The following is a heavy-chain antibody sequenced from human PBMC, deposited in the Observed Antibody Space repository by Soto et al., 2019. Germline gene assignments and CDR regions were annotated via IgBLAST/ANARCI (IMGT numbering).Heavy chain of an antibody. CDR1: GFTFSSYW. D-gene: IGHD2-2*01. J-gene: IGHJ6*03. CDR2: IKQDGSEK. V-gene: IGHV3-7*03. CDR3: AKDVSQRDIVVVPAAATLSYYYYMDV. Sequence: PGGSLRLSCAASGFTFSSYWMSWVRQAPGKGLEWVANIKQDGSEKYYVDSVKGRFTISRDNAKNSLYLQMNSLRAEDTALYYCAKDVSQRDIVVVPAAATLSYYYYMDVWGKGTTVTVSS.